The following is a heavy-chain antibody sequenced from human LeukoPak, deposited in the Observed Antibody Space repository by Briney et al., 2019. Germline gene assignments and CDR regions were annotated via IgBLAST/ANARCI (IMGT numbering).Heavy chain of an antibody. D-gene: IGHD2-2*01. Sequence: NPSETLSLTCAVYGGSFSGYYWSWIRQPPGKGLEWIGEINHSGSTNYNPSLKSRVTISVDTSKNQLSLKLTSVTAADTAVYYCATEYCSSSTCRFEYWGQGTLVTVSS. CDR2: INHSGST. CDR3: ATEYCSSSTCRFEY. V-gene: IGHV4-34*01. CDR1: GGSFSGYY. J-gene: IGHJ4*02.